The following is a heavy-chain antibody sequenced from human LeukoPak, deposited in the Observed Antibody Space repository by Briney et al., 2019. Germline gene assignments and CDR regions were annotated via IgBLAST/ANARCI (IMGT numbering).Heavy chain of an antibody. CDR3: ARSMVTTDRNFDH. V-gene: IGHV4-39*07. D-gene: IGHD2-21*02. Sequence: PSETLSLTCTVSGGSTTSSPYHWAWIRQPPGRGPERIATVSHSGATQYNPSLTSRVAISLDTSKNLFSLSLNSVTAADTAVFYCARSMVTTDRNFDHWGQGTLVTVSS. CDR2: VSHSGAT. CDR1: GGSTTSSPYH. J-gene: IGHJ4*02.